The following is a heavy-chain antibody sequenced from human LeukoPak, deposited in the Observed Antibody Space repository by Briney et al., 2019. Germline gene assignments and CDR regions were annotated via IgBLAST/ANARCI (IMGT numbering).Heavy chain of an antibody. V-gene: IGHV3-48*03. Sequence: PGGSLRLSCAASGFTLSSYSVNWDRPAPGGVLGWVSSTISSGSTIFYAGSVKGRFTISRDNAKNSLYLQMNSLRAEDTAVYYCARRGARFGVTMIVGAPFDYWGQGTLVTVSS. D-gene: IGHD3-22*01. CDR3: ARRGARFGVTMIVGAPFDY. CDR2: TISSGSTI. J-gene: IGHJ4*02. CDR1: GFTLSSYS.